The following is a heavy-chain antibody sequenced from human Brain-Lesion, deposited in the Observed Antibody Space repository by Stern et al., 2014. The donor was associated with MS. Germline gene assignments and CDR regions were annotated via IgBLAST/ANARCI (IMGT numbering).Heavy chain of an antibody. D-gene: IGHD1-14*01. CDR2: ISSNTGTI. J-gene: IGHJ4*02. Sequence: QLVESGGDLIQPGRSLRLSCAAFGFTFTTYAMHWVRQAPGQGLEWVGGISSNTGTIGYADSVKGRFTTSRDNAYSSLYLQMNSLRPEDTALYYCARDITGSSAYFAYWGQGTLVTVSS. V-gene: IGHV3-9*01. CDR3: ARDITGSSAYFAY. CDR1: GFTFTTYA.